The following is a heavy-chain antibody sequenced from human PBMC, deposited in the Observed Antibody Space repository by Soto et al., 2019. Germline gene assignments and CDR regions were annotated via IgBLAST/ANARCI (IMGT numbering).Heavy chain of an antibody. CDR1: GGSITTGDYY. CDR3: TSEDGYTRTY. Sequence: SETLSLTCTVSGGSITTGDYYWSWIRQPPGKGLEWIGYIYYSGSTFYSPSLKSRITISLDTPKNQFSLRLGSVTAADTAVYYCTSEDGYTRTYWGQGTQVTV. J-gene: IGHJ4*02. CDR2: IYYSGST. V-gene: IGHV4-30-4*01. D-gene: IGHD5-12*01.